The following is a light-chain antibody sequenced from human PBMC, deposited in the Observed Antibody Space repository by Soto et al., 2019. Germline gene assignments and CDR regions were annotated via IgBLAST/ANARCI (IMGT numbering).Light chain of an antibody. CDR3: SSYTSSTTLV. V-gene: IGLV2-14*01. Sequence: QSALTQPASVSGSPGQSITISCTGTSSDVGGYNYVSWYQQHPGKAPKLMIYEVSNRPSGVSNRFSGSKSGNTASLTISGLLAEDEGDYHCSSYTSSTTLVFGGGTKLTVL. CDR1: SSDVGGYNY. CDR2: EVS. J-gene: IGLJ2*01.